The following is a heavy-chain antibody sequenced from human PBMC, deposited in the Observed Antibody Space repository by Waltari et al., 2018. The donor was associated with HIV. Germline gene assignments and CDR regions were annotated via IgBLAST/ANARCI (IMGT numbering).Heavy chain of an antibody. D-gene: IGHD3-16*01. Sequence: EVQLVESGGGVVQPGGSLRLPCEASGFTFRAFWMSWVRQAPGKGLEWVANIKQDGSEKYYVDSVKGRFTISRDNAKNSLYLQMNSLRAEDTAVYYCAGRSPARRLNWFGPWGQGTLVTVSS. V-gene: IGHV3-7*01. CDR2: IKQDGSEK. CDR3: AGRSPARRLNWFGP. CDR1: GFTFRAFW. J-gene: IGHJ5*02.